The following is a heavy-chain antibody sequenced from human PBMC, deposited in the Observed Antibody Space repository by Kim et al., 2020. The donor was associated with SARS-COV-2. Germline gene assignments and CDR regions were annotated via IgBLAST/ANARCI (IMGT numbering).Heavy chain of an antibody. CDR2: MNVNSGQT. CDR1: GYTFISCD. D-gene: IGHD5-12*01. Sequence: ASVKVSCKASGYTFISCDINWVRQAPGQGLEWMGWMNVNSGQTGFAQKFQGRVTLTRDFSINTAYMELSNVTSEDTAFYYCTRGRLYGGYCIEKWGQGTLISVSS. V-gene: IGHV1-8*01. CDR3: TRGRLYGGYCIEK. J-gene: IGHJ4*02.